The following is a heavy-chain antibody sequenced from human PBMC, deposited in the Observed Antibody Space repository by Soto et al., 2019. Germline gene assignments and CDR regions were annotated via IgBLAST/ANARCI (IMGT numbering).Heavy chain of an antibody. CDR3: ARGQAGYSSGWSPNDY. J-gene: IGHJ4*02. CDR1: GYPFTSYE. D-gene: IGHD6-19*01. CDR2: MNPNSGNT. Sequence: QVQLVQSGAEVKKPGASVKVSCKASGYPFTSYEINWVRQATGQGLEWMGWMNPNSGNTGYAQKFQGRVTMTRNTSISTAYMELSRLRSEDTAVYYCARGQAGYSSGWSPNDYWGQGTLVTVSS. V-gene: IGHV1-8*02.